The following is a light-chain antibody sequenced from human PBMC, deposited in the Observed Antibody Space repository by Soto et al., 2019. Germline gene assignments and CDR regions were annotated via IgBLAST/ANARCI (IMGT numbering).Light chain of an antibody. Sequence: QSALTQPASVSGSPGQSITISCTGTSSDVGGYNYVSWYQQHPGKAPKLMIYDVSDRPSGVSNRFSGSKSGNTASLTISGLQAEDEAEYYCSSYTSSSTRVFGTVTKLTVL. CDR1: SSDVGGYNY. J-gene: IGLJ1*01. V-gene: IGLV2-14*01. CDR3: SSYTSSSTRV. CDR2: DVS.